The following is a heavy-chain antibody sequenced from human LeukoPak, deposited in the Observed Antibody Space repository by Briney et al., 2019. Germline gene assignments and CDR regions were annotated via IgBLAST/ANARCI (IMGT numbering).Heavy chain of an antibody. CDR3: ARGRNVVATSGYFDY. D-gene: IGHD5-12*01. CDR1: GFTFSSYA. V-gene: IGHV3-30-3*01. Sequence: GGSLRLSCAASGFTFSSYAMHWVRQAPGKGLEWVATISYEGSNNYYADSVKGRFTISRDNSKNTLYLQMNSLRAEGTAVYYCARGRNVVATSGYFDYWGQGTLVTVSS. CDR2: ISYEGSNN. J-gene: IGHJ4*02.